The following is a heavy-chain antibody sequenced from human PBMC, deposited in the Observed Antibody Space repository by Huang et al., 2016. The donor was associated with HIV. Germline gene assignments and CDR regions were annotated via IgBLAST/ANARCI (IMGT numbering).Heavy chain of an antibody. J-gene: IGHJ4*02. D-gene: IGHD2-15*01. CDR1: GYTFSNYA. CDR2: MNPNSGNT. Sequence: QVQLVQSGAEVKKPGASVKVSCKASGYTFSNYAINWVRQAPGQGLEWRGLMNPNSGNTGDALKFQGRVTMTRSTSISTAYMELSRLRFEDTAVYYCATLPPVNYGRSGGRVRDYWGQGSLVTVSS. V-gene: IGHV1-8*01. CDR3: ATLPPVNYGRSGGRVRDY.